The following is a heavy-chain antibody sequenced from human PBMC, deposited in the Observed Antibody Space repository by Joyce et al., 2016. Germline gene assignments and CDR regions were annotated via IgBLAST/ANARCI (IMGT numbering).Heavy chain of an antibody. CDR1: GYSFTSHW. D-gene: IGHD3-10*02. CDR3: ARHVTDWFDP. Sequence: EVQLVQSGAEVKKPGESLRISCKGSGYSFTSHWISWVRQMPGKGLEWMVRIDPRDSYPDYSPSFEGHVTISVDKTISAAYLQWSSLRASDTAIYYCARHVTDWFDPWGQGTLVTVSS. J-gene: IGHJ5*02. V-gene: IGHV5-10-1*03. CDR2: IDPRDSYP.